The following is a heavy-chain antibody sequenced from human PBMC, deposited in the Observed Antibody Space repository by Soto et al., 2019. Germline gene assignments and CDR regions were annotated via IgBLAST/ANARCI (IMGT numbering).Heavy chain of an antibody. CDR1: GGSISSGDYY. V-gene: IGHV4-30-4*01. CDR3: ARDIVATTDAFDI. D-gene: IGHD5-12*01. J-gene: IGHJ3*02. CDR2: IYYSGST. Sequence: SETLSLTCTVSGGSISSGDYYWSWIRQPPGKGLEWIGYIYYSGSTYYNPSPKSRVTISVDTSKNQFSLKLSSVTAADTAVYYCARDIVATTDAFDIWGQGTMVTVSS.